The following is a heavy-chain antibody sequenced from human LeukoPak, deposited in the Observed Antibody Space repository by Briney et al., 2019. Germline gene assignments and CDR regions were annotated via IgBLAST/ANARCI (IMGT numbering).Heavy chain of an antibody. D-gene: IGHD2-8*01. J-gene: IGHJ4*02. CDR3: ARDRDCTNGVCYISDFDY. Sequence: GASVKVSFKASGYTFTVYYMHWVRQAPGQGLEWMGWINPNSGGTNYSQKFQGRVTMTRDTSISTAYMELSRLRSDDTAVYYCARDRDCTNGVCYISDFDYWGQGTLVTVSS. V-gene: IGHV1-2*02. CDR1: GYTFTVYY. CDR2: INPNSGGT.